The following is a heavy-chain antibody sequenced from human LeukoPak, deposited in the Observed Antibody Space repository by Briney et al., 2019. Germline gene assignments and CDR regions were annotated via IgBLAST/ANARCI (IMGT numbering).Heavy chain of an antibody. J-gene: IGHJ4*02. D-gene: IGHD6-19*01. CDR1: GGSISSYY. CDR3: ARESISVGDY. V-gene: IGHV4-4*07. Sequence: PSETLSLTCTVSGGSISSYYWSWIRQLAGKGLECIGRIYSSGSTNFNPSLKSRVTMSVDTSTNQVSLNLSSVTAADTAVYYCARESISVGDYWGQGALVTVSS. CDR2: IYSSGST.